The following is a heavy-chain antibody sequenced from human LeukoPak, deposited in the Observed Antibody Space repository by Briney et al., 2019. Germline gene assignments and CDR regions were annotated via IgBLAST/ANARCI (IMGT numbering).Heavy chain of an antibody. CDR1: GGSISSGGYS. CDR3: ARYSGYVGFDY. CDR2: IYHSGST. Sequence: SQTLSLTCAVSGGSISSGGYSWSWIRQPPGKGLEWIGYIYHSGSTYYNPSLKSRVTISVDRSKNQFSLKLSSVTAADTAVYYCARYSGYVGFDYWGQGTLVTVPS. V-gene: IGHV4-30-2*01. D-gene: IGHD5-12*01. J-gene: IGHJ4*02.